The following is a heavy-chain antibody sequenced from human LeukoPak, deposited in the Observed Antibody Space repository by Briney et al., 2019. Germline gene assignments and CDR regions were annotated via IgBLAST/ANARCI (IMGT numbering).Heavy chain of an antibody. J-gene: IGHJ3*02. D-gene: IGHD3-3*01. CDR2: INHSGST. CDR3: ARAGRFLEWLSHYYDSTGDAFDI. V-gene: IGHV4-34*01. Sequence: PSETLSLTCAVYGGSFSGYYWSWIRQPPGKGLEWIGEINHSGSTNYNPSLKSRVTISVDTSKNQFSLKLSSVTAADRTVYYCARAGRFLEWLSHYYDSTGDAFDIWGQGTMVTVSS. CDR1: GGSFSGYY.